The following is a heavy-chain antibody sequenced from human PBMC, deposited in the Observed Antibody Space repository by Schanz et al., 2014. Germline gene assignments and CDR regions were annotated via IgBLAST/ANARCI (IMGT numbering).Heavy chain of an antibody. CDR2: FIPILDVG. CDR3: ARAPTAYCSDTSCLGTPFDY. V-gene: IGHV1-69*02. D-gene: IGHD2-2*01. Sequence: QVQLVQSGAEVKKPGSSVKVSCKASRSTFSSYTISWVRQARGQGLEWVGRFIPILDVGNYAQQFQGRVTFTADKSTSTVYMELSSLRSEDTAVYYCARAPTAYCSDTSCLGTPFDYWGQGTLVTVSS. J-gene: IGHJ4*02. CDR1: RSTFSSYT.